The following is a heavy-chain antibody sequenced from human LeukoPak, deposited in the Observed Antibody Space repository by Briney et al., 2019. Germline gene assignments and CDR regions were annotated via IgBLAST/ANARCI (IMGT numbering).Heavy chain of an antibody. CDR1: GGSISGSGSSYY. CDR3: ARTPRYSGNYYNAFDI. D-gene: IGHD1-26*01. J-gene: IGHJ3*02. V-gene: IGHV4-39*01. CDR2: IYYSVST. Sequence: SETLSLTCTVSGGSISGSGSSYYWVWIRQPPGKGLEWIGSIYYSVSTYYNPSLKSRVTISVDTSKNQFSLKLSSVTAADTAVYFCARTPRYSGNYYNAFDIWGQGTTVTVSS.